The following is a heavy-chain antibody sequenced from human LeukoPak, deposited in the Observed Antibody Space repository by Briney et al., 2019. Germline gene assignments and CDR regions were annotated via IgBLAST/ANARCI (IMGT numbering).Heavy chain of an antibody. D-gene: IGHD3-3*01. V-gene: IGHV3-11*04. CDR1: GFTFSDYY. Sequence: GGSLRLSCAASGFTFSDYYMSWIRQAPGKGLEWVSYISSSGSTIYYADSVKGRFTISRDNAKNSLYLQMNSLRAEDTAVYYCAREKYYDFWSGYYTSYYYYMDVWGKGTTVTVSS. CDR2: ISSSGSTI. CDR3: AREKYYDFWSGYYTSYYYYMDV. J-gene: IGHJ6*03.